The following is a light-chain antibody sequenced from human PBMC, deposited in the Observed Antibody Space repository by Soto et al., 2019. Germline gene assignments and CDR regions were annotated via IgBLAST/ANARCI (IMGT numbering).Light chain of an antibody. CDR1: QSVSSNY. Sequence: EIVLAQSPGTLSLSPGERATLSCRASQSVSSNYLAWYQQKPGQAPRLLIYAASSRATGIPDRFSGSGSGTDFTLTISRLEPEDVAVYYCQQYGSSRCTFGHGAKVEV. J-gene: IGKJ1*01. CDR3: QQYGSSRCT. V-gene: IGKV3-20*01. CDR2: AAS.